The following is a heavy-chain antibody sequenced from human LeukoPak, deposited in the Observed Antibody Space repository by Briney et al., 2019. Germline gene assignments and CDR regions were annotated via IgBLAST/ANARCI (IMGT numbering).Heavy chain of an antibody. CDR3: ARNKWELLWFDP. D-gene: IGHD1-26*01. Sequence: ASVKVSCKDSGYTFTSYDINWVRQATGQGLEWMGWMNPNSGNTGYAQKFQGRVTMTRNTSISTAYMELSSLRSEDTAVYYCARNKWELLWFDPWGQGTLVTVSS. V-gene: IGHV1-8*01. CDR2: MNPNSGNT. CDR1: GYTFTSYD. J-gene: IGHJ5*02.